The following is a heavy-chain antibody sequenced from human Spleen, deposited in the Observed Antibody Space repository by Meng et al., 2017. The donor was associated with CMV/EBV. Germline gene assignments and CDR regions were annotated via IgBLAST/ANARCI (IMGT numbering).Heavy chain of an antibody. D-gene: IGHD7-27*01. CDR3: ARDRSPGY. J-gene: IGHJ4*02. V-gene: IGHV3-74*01. CDR2: ITGDGSST. Sequence: SLSLSCAASGFCFSSSWRHWVRRAPGKGLAWVSRITGDGSSTSYADSVKGRFTISRDNAKNTLYLQMNSLRAEDTAVYYCARDRSPGYWGQGTLVTVSS. CDR1: GFCFSSSW.